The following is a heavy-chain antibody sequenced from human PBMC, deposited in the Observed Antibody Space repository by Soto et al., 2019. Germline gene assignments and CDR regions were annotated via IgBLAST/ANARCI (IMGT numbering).Heavy chain of an antibody. CDR3: ARDRDYDFWSGYYSRWFDT. CDR1: GYTFTSYA. V-gene: IGHV1-3*01. Sequence: ASVKVSCKASGYTFTSYAMHWVRQAPGQRLEWMGWINAGNGNTKYSQKFQGRVTITRDTSASTAYMELSSLRSEDTAVYYCARDRDYDFWSGYYSRWFDTWGQGTLVTVSS. J-gene: IGHJ5*02. D-gene: IGHD3-3*01. CDR2: INAGNGNT.